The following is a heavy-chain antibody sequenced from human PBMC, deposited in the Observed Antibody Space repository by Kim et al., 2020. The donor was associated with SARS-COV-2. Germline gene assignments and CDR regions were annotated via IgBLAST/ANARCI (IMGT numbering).Heavy chain of an antibody. CDR1: GFTFSSYG. CDR2: ISYDGSNK. D-gene: IGHD3-22*01. Sequence: GGSLRLSCAASGFTFSSYGMHWVRQAPGKGLEWVAVISYDGSNKYYADSVKGRFTISRDNSKNTLYLQMNSLRAEDTAVYYCARDLRRYYYDSSGPYDAFDIWGQGTMVTVSS. J-gene: IGHJ3*02. CDR3: ARDLRRYYYDSSGPYDAFDI. V-gene: IGHV3-30*03.